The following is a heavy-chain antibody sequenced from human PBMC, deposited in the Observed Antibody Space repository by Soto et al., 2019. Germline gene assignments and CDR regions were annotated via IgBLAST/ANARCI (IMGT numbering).Heavy chain of an antibody. CDR3: AKDKAKVATVNWGGDF. D-gene: IGHD5-12*01. CDR1: GFIFSDYD. CDR2: ISFDGRRK. Sequence: QVQLVESGGGVVQPGTSLRLSCAASGFIFSDYDMYWVRQAPGRGLEWVAVISFDGRRKYYGDSVKGRFTISRDGFRETVYLQMTSLKVGDTAVYYCAKDKAKVATVNWGGDFLGLGALVTVSS. V-gene: IGHV3-30*18. J-gene: IGHJ4*02.